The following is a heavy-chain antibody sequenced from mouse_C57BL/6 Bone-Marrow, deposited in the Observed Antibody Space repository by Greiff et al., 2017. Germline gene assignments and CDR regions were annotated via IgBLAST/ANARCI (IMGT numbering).Heavy chain of an antibody. Sequence: QVQLQQSGSELRRPGSSVKLSCKDFDSEVFPIAYMSWVRQQPGHGFEWIGGILPSIGRTIYGEKFEDKATLDADTLSNTAYLELNSLTSEDSAIYDCARRYYGSSPRWYFDVWGTGTTVTVSA. J-gene: IGHJ1*03. CDR2: ILPSIGRT. D-gene: IGHD1-1*01. CDR3: ARRYYGSSPRWYFDV. CDR1: DSEVFPIAY. V-gene: IGHV15-2*01.